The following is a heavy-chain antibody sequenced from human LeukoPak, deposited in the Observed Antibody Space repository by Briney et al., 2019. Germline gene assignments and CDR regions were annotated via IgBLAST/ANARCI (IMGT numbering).Heavy chain of an antibody. V-gene: IGHV1-18*01. CDR2: VSAYNGVT. J-gene: IGHJ4*02. CDR1: GYTFTGYA. D-gene: IGHD3-22*01. CDR3: ARVDLYYDSSGYSQAANDY. Sequence: ASVKVSCKASGYTFTGYAISWVRQAPGQGLEWMGWVSAYNGVTNYAQNFQDRVTMTTDTPTTTAYMELRSLRSDDTAVYYCARVDLYYDSSGYSQAANDYWGQGTLVTVSS.